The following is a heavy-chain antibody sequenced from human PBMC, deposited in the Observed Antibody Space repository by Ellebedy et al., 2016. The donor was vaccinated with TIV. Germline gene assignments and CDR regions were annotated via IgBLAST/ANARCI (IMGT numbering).Heavy chain of an antibody. CDR3: ARGGPGGDNWIFGL. CDR1: GFSLTGSD. Sequence: GESLKISCAASGFSLTGSDLPWVRRPAGKGLERVSASGAPGDTYYPDSVRGRFTISRERAKNSFYLQMNSLTAGDTAVYYCARGGPGGDNWIFGLWGRGTRVTVSS. CDR2: SGAPGDT. J-gene: IGHJ2*01. D-gene: IGHD3-10*01. V-gene: IGHV3-13*01.